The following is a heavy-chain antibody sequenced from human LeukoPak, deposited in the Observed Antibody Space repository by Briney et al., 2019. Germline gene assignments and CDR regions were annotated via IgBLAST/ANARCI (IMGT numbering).Heavy chain of an antibody. J-gene: IGHJ3*02. V-gene: IGHV3-30*04. CDR2: ISYDGSNK. D-gene: IGHD3-9*01. CDR1: GFTFSSYA. CDR3: ARDKYFDWLYDAFDI. Sequence: PGGSLRLSCAASGFTFSSYAMHWVRQAPGKGLEWVAVISYDGSNKYYADSVKGRFTISRDNSKNTLYLQMNSLRAEDTAVYYCARDKYFDWLYDAFDIWGQGTMVTVSS.